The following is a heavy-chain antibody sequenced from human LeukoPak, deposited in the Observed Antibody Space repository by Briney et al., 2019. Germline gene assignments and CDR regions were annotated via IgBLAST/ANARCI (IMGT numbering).Heavy chain of an antibody. CDR3: ARRDTAMVNYFDY. Sequence: SETLSLTCTVSGGSISSSSYYWGWIRQPPGKGLEWIGSIHYSGSTYYNPSLKSRVTISVDTSKNQFSLKLSSVTAADTAVYYCARRDTAMVNYFDYWGQGTLVTVSS. D-gene: IGHD5-18*01. V-gene: IGHV4-39*01. CDR2: IHYSGST. CDR1: GGSISSSSYY. J-gene: IGHJ4*02.